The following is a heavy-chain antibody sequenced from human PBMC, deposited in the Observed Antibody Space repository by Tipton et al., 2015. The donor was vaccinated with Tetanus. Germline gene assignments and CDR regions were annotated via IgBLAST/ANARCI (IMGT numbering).Heavy chain of an antibody. Sequence: SLRLSCAASGFIFSSYGIRWVRQAPGKGLEWVAVSWYDGTDRYYADSVKGRFTPSRDNSKNTLYLEMNSLRAEDTALYYCAREADCSGGSCFSGEFDNWGQGTQVTVSS. D-gene: IGHD2-15*01. CDR2: SWYDGTDR. CDR3: AREADCSGGSCFSGEFDN. J-gene: IGHJ4*02. CDR1: GFIFSSYG. V-gene: IGHV3-33*01.